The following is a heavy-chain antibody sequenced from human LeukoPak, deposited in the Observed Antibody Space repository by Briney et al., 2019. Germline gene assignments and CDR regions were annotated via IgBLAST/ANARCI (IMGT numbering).Heavy chain of an antibody. J-gene: IGHJ2*01. D-gene: IGHD3-3*01. Sequence: GGSLRLSCAASGFTFSSYAMSWVRQAPGKGLEWVSAISGSGGSTYYADSVKGRFTISRDNSKTTLYLQMNSLRAEDTAVYYCAKRETTNDFWSGHWYFDLWGRGTLVTVSS. CDR2: ISGSGGST. CDR3: AKRETTNDFWSGHWYFDL. CDR1: GFTFSSYA. V-gene: IGHV3-23*01.